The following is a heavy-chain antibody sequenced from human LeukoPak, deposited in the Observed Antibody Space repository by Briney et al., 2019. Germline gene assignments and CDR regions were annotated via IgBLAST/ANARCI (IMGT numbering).Heavy chain of an antibody. CDR3: ARDYAKTGYCSETSCPDVFDF. Sequence: GGSLRLSCGASGFSFSTYSMNWVRQAPGKGLEWVSSISGSSSFIYYADSVKGRFTISRDNAKKSLYLQMNSLRAEDTAVYYCARDYAKTGYCSETSCPDVFDFWGQGQWSPSPQ. J-gene: IGHJ3*01. D-gene: IGHD2-15*01. CDR1: GFSFSTYS. V-gene: IGHV3-21*01. CDR2: ISGSSSFI.